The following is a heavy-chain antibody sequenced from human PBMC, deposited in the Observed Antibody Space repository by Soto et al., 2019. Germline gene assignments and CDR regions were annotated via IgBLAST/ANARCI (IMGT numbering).Heavy chain of an antibody. D-gene: IGHD3-10*01. CDR3: ARKVPGSTSRPDYWYFDL. CDR2: ISGGGDAP. V-gene: IGHV3-23*01. J-gene: IGHJ2*01. Sequence: EVRLLESGGGLVQPGGSLRLSCAGSGFTFINYAMNWVRQAPGKGLEWVSTISGGGDAPFFADSVRGRFTISRDNSKNTVTLQMNNLGVDDTAVYFCARKVPGSTSRPDYWYFDLWGRGTLVTVSS. CDR1: GFTFINYA.